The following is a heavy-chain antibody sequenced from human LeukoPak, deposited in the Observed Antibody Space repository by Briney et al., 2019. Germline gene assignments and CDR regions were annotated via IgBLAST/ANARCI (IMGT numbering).Heavy chain of an antibody. Sequence: GGSLRLSCAASGFTFSSYGMCWVRQAPGQGLEWMGIIYPGDSDTRYSPSFQGQVTISADKSINTAYLQWRSLKASDTAMYYCARSGVPGAMTWFDPWGQGTLVTVSS. CDR2: IYPGDSDT. V-gene: IGHV5-51*01. J-gene: IGHJ5*02. D-gene: IGHD2-2*01. CDR1: GFTFSSYG. CDR3: ARSGVPGAMTWFDP.